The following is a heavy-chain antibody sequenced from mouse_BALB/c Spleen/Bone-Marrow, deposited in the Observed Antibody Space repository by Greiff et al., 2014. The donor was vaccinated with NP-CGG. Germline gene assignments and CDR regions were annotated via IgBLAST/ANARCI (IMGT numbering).Heavy chain of an antibody. V-gene: IGHV1S34*01. Sequence: LVKTGASVKISCKASGYTFTGYYMHWVKQSHGKSLEWIGYISCYNGATSYNQKFKGKATFTVDTSSSTAYMQFNSLTSEDSAVYYCARLRGDYDGYAMDYWGQGTSVTVSS. J-gene: IGHJ4*01. CDR1: GYTFTGYY. D-gene: IGHD2-4*01. CDR3: ARLRGDYDGYAMDY. CDR2: ISCYNGAT.